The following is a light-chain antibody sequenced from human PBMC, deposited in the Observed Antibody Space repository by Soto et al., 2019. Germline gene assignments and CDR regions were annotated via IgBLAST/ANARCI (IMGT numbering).Light chain of an antibody. CDR2: DTR. CDR1: TGAVTSGHY. Sequence: QAVVTQEPSLTVSPGGTVTLTCGSSTGAVTSGHYPYWFQQKPGQAPRTLIYDTRHKHSWTPARFSGSLLGDKAALTLSGAQPEDEAEYYRLLSYSGARVFGTGTKLTVL. CDR3: LLSYSGARV. J-gene: IGLJ1*01. V-gene: IGLV7-46*01.